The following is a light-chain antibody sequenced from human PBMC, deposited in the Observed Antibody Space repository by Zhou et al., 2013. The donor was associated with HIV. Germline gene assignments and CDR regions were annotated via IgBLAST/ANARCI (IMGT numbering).Light chain of an antibody. CDR1: QGSSSW. J-gene: IGKJ4*01. CDR3: QQTYSIPPIT. Sequence: DIQMTQSPSSVSASVGDTVTITCRASQGSSSWLAWYQQKPGKAPKLLIYATSTLQSGVPSRFSGSGSGTDFTLTISNLQPEDLGNYYCQQTYSIPPITFGGGTKVQI. CDR2: ATS. V-gene: IGKV1-12*01.